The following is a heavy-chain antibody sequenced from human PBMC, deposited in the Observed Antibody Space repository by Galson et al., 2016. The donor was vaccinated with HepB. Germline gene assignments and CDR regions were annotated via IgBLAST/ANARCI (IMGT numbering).Heavy chain of an antibody. CDR2: ISYDGSNK. V-gene: IGHV3-30*03. Sequence: SLRLSCAASGFTFSSYGMHWVRQAPGKGLEWVAVISYDGSNKYYTDSVKGRFTISRDNSKNTLYLQMNSLTAGHTAVYFCARDTRHGGLYWGQGTLVTVSS. CDR3: ARDTRHGGLY. CDR1: GFTFSSYG. J-gene: IGHJ4*02. D-gene: IGHD3-16*01.